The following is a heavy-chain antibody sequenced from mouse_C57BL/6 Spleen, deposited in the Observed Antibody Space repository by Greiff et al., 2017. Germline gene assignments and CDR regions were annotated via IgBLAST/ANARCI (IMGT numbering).Heavy chain of an antibody. V-gene: IGHV1-55*01. CDR2: IYPGSGST. J-gene: IGHJ3*01. CDR3: AREDMGDGPPWFAD. CDR1: GYTFTSYW. Sequence: QVQLQQPGAELVKPGASVKMSCKASGYTFTSYWITWVKQRPGQGLEWIGDIYPGSGSTNYNEKFKSKATLTVDTSSSTAYMQLSSLTSEDSAVYYCAREDMGDGPPWFADWGQGTLVTVSA. D-gene: IGHD1-1*02.